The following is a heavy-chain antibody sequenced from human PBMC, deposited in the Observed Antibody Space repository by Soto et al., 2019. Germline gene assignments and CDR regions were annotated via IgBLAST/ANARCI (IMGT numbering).Heavy chain of an antibody. Sequence: TGGSLRLSCVGSGFNVSSYSLNWVRQAPGKGLEWVSSISSSNKYIYYADSLKGRFTISRDNAKNSLFLQMNSLRVDDTAIYYCASRKVVVGKGFDPWGQGTLVTVSS. CDR2: ISSSNKYI. CDR3: ASRKVVVGKGFDP. D-gene: IGHD3-22*01. V-gene: IGHV3-21*01. J-gene: IGHJ5*02. CDR1: GFNVSSYS.